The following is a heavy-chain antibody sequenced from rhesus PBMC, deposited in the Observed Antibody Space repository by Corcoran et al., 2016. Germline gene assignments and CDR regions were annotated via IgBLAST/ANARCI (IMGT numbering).Heavy chain of an antibody. CDR2: INSGGGST. J-gene: IGHJ6*01. Sequence: EVQLVETGGGLVQPGGSLKLSCSASGFTFSSYGMSWVRPAPGKGLEGVSAINSGGGSTYYADSVKGRFTISRDNSKNTLSLQMNSLRAEDTAVYYCAKRVYGLDSWGQGVVVTVSS. CDR1: GFTFSSYG. CDR3: AKRVYGLDS. V-gene: IGHV3S5*01.